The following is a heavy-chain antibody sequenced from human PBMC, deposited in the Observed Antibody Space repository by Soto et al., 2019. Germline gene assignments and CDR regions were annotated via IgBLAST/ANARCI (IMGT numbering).Heavy chain of an antibody. D-gene: IGHD5-12*01. V-gene: IGHV3-49*03. Sequence: GGSLRLSCTASGFTFGDYAMSWFRQAPGKGLEWVGFIRSKAYGGTTEYAASVKGRFTISRDDSKSIAYLQMNSLKTEDTAVYYCTRDGYSGYGDSEGIGHYYYYYYMDVWGKGTTVTVSS. J-gene: IGHJ6*03. CDR1: GFTFGDYA. CDR3: TRDGYSGYGDSEGIGHYYYYYYMDV. CDR2: IRSKAYGGTT.